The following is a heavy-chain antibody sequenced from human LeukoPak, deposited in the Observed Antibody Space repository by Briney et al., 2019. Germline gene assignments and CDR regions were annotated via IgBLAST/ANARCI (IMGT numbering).Heavy chain of an antibody. CDR2: IYYSGNT. CDR3: ARSPTYRPNFNY. V-gene: IGHV4-31*03. Sequence: PSETLSLPCPFSGGPISSGGYYWSWIRQHPGKGLEWIWYIYYSGNTSYNPSLKGRVTISVDTSKNQFSLKLSSVTAADTAVYYCARSPTYRPNFNYWGQGTLVTVSS. D-gene: IGHD1-14*01. CDR1: GGPISSGGYY. J-gene: IGHJ4*02.